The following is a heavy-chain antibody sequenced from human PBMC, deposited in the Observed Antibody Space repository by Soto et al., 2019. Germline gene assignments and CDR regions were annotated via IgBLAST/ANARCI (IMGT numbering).Heavy chain of an antibody. D-gene: IGHD2-21*02. Sequence: QITLKESGPTLVKPTQTLTLTCTFSGFSLSTTGEGVGWIRQPPGKALEWLALIYWDDDKRYNPSLKSRLTITKDPSKKQVVLTITNMDPVDTATYYCVQRRFGGDCRPSYSSNPYSGVDVWGQGTTVTVSS. V-gene: IGHV2-5*02. CDR3: VQRRFGGDCRPSYSSNPYSGVDV. CDR2: IYWDDDK. J-gene: IGHJ6*02. CDR1: GFSLSTTGEG.